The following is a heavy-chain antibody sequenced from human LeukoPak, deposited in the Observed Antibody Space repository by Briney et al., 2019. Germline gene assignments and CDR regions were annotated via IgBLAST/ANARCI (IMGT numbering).Heavy chain of an antibody. J-gene: IGHJ6*03. CDR2: IFSYNGQT. V-gene: IGHV1-18*01. Sequence: GASVKVSCKASGHTDNTYGFSWVRQAPGQGLEWIGWIFSYNGQTKYANKFQGRVTMTTDTSKTIAYMELRSLRSDDTAVYFCANVAKGRYFFYCMDVWGKGTTVTVS. D-gene: IGHD2-15*01. CDR3: ANVAKGRYFFYCMDV. CDR1: GHTDNTYG.